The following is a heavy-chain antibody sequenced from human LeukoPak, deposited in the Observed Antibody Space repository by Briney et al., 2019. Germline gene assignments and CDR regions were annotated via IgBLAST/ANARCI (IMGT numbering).Heavy chain of an antibody. J-gene: IGHJ6*02. V-gene: IGHV3-21*01. D-gene: IGHD1-14*01. Sequence: GGSLRLSCAASGFTFSSYSMNWVRQAPGKGLEWVSSISSSSSYIYYADSVKGRFTISRDNAKNSLYLQMNSLRAEDTAVYYCAREAITNQNNGMDVWGQGTTVTVSS. CDR3: AREAITNQNNGMDV. CDR2: ISSSSSYI. CDR1: GFTFSSYS.